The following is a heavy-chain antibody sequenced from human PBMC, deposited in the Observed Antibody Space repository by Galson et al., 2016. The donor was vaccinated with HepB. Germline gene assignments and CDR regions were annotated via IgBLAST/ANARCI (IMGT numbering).Heavy chain of an antibody. CDR3: TTADISDWYGRDMVV. D-gene: IGHD6-19*01. Sequence: SLRLSCAASGFTFSNAWMNWVRQAPGKGLEWVGRIKRKTDGGTTYYAAPVKGRFIISRDDSKNTLYLQTNSLKTEDTALYYCTTADISDWYGRDMVVWGQGTTVTVSS. CDR1: GFTFSNAW. V-gene: IGHV3-15*07. J-gene: IGHJ6*02. CDR2: IKRKTDGGTT.